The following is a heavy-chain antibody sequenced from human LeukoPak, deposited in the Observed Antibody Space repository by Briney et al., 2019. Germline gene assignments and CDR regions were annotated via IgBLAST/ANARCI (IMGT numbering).Heavy chain of an antibody. D-gene: IGHD1-26*01. J-gene: IGHJ6*02. V-gene: IGHV3-23*01. CDR3: ARVMGATLFRRYYYYGMDV. CDR1: GFTFSSYA. Sequence: GGSLRLSCAASGFTFSSYAMSWVRQAPGKGLEWVSAICGSGGSTYYTDSVKGRFTISRDNSKNTLYLQMNSLRAEDTAVYYCARVMGATLFRRYYYYGMDVWGQGTTVTVSS. CDR2: ICGSGGST.